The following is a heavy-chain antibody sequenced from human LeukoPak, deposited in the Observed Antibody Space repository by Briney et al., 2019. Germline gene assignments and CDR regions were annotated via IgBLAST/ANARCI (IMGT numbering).Heavy chain of an antibody. J-gene: IGHJ4*02. CDR2: INPNSGGT. Sequence: ASVKVSCKASGYTFTGYYMHWVRQAPGQGLEWMGWINPNSGGTNYAQKFQGRVTMTRDTSISTAYMELSRLRSDDTAVYYCARMYYYDSSGYSVYFDYWGQGTLVTVSS. CDR3: ARMYYYDSSGYSVYFDY. D-gene: IGHD3-22*01. V-gene: IGHV1-2*02. CDR1: GYTFTGYY.